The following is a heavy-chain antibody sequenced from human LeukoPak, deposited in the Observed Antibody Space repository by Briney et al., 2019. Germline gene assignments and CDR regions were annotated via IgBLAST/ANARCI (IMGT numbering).Heavy chain of an antibody. J-gene: IGHJ4*02. Sequence: SETLSLTCTVFGVSISTEGYYWGWIRQSPGKGLEWIGSIYHSGSTYYNPSLKSRVTISVDTSKNQFSLKLSSVTAADTAVYYCARHVATMGLEDFDYWGQGTLVTVSS. V-gene: IGHV4-39*01. CDR3: ARHVATMGLEDFDY. CDR1: GVSISTEGYY. D-gene: IGHD5-24*01. CDR2: IYHSGST.